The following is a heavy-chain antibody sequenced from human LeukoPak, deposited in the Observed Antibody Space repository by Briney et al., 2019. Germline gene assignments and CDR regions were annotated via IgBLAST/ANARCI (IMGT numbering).Heavy chain of an antibody. J-gene: IGHJ6*03. V-gene: IGHV4-34*01. D-gene: IGHD4/OR15-4a*01. Sequence: SETLSLTCAVYGGSFSGYYWSWIRQPPGKGLEWIGEINHSGSTNYNPSLKSRVTISVDTSKNQFSLNLRSVTAADTAVYYCAREVPDRYYNYYMDVWGKGTTVTISS. CDR3: AREVPDRYYNYYMDV. CDR1: GGSFSGYY. CDR2: INHSGST.